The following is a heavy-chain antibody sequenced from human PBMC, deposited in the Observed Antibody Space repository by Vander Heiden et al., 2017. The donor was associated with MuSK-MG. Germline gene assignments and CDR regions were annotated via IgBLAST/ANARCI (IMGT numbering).Heavy chain of an antibody. CDR1: GFTVSSNY. V-gene: IGHV3-66*01. CDR2: IYSGGST. CDR3: ARTGVVPAAADY. J-gene: IGHJ4*02. Sequence: EVQLVESGGGLVQPGGSLRLSCAASGFTVSSNYMSWVRQAPGKGLEWVSVIYSGGSTYYADAVKGRFTISRDNSKKTLYLKMKSLRAEDTAVYYFARTGVVPAAADYWGQGTLVTVSS. D-gene: IGHD2-2*01.